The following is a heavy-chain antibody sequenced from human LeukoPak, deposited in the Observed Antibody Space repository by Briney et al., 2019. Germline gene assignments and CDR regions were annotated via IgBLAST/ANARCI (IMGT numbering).Heavy chain of an antibody. V-gene: IGHV1-18*01. CDR3: ARGASLPLYYDSSGYYQLPDY. J-gene: IGHJ4*02. D-gene: IGHD3-22*01. Sequence: SVXXSXKASXXTFTSYGISWVRQAPGQGLEWMGWISAYNGNTNYAQKLQGRVTMTTDTSTSTAYMELRSLRSDDTAVYYCARGASLPLYYDSSGYYQLPDYWGQGTLVTVSS. CDR2: ISAYNGNT. CDR1: XXTFTSYG.